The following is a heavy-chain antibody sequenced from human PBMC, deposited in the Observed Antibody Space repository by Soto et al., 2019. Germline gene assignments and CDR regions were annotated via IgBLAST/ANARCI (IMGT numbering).Heavy chain of an antibody. J-gene: IGHJ4*02. CDR3: AKDRGFLEWLIDY. V-gene: IGHV3-30*18. CDR2: ISYDGSNK. Sequence: GGSLRLSCAASGFTFSSYGMHWVRQAPGKGLEWVAVISYDGSNKYYADSVKGRFTISRDNSKNTLYLQMNSLRAEDTAVYYCAKDRGFLEWLIDYWGQGTLVTVSS. CDR1: GFTFSSYG. D-gene: IGHD3-3*01.